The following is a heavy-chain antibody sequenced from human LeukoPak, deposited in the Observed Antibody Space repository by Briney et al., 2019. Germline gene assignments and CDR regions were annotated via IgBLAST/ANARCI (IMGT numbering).Heavy chain of an antibody. J-gene: IGHJ4*02. CDR2: IYHSGST. D-gene: IGHD3-10*01. Sequence: SETLSLTCTVSGYSISSGYYWGWLRQPPGKGLEWIGNIYHSGSTYYNPSLKGRVTISVDTFKNQFSLKLSSVTAADTAVYYCARDGITMVRGVFDYWGQGTLVTVSS. V-gene: IGHV4-38-2*02. CDR1: GYSISSGYY. CDR3: ARDGITMVRGVFDY.